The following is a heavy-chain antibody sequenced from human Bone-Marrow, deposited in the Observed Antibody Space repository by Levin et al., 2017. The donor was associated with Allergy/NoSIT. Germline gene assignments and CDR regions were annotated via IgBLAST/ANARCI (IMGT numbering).Heavy chain of an antibody. V-gene: IGHV3-53*01. D-gene: IGHD6-6*01. J-gene: IGHJ6*02. CDR2: IYTSGNA. CDR3: ARGLVGGTSLDYYYAMDV. CDR1: GLTITNNY. Sequence: PGGSLRLSCAASGLTITNNYLTWVRQAPGQGLEWVSVIYTSGNANYADSVKGRFTISRDDDKNTVYLQMNSLRADDTAVYYCARGLVGGTSLDYYYAMDVWGQGTTVTVSS.